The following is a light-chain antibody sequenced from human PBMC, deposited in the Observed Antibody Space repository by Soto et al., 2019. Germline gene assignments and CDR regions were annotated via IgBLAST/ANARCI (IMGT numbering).Light chain of an antibody. V-gene: IGLV1-47*01. CDR1: SSNIGSNY. CDR3: AAWDDSLSGVV. J-gene: IGLJ2*01. CDR2: RNN. Sequence: QSVLTQPPSASGTPGQRVTISCSGSSSNIGSNYVYWYQQIPGTAPKLLISRNNQRPSGVPDRSSGSKSGTSASLAISGLRSEDEAHYYCAAWDDSLSGVVFGGRTKVTVL.